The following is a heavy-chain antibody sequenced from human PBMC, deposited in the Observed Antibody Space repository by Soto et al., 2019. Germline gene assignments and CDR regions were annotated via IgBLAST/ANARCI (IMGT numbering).Heavy chain of an antibody. CDR1: GGSITSYC. V-gene: IGHV4-4*07. J-gene: IGHJ4*02. Sequence: PSETLSLTCTVSGGSITSYCWSWIRQPAGKGLEWIGRIYTPGSTNYNPSLKSRVTMSVDTSKNQFSLKLSSVTAADTAVYYSAREWSSPPGTYYLDYCGQGTLVSVS. CDR3: AREWSSPPGTYYLDY. CDR2: IYTPGST. D-gene: IGHD1-1*01.